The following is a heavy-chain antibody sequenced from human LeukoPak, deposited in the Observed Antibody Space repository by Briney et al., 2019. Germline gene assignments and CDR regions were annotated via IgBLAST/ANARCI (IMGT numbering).Heavy chain of an antibody. V-gene: IGHV3-48*01. Sequence: GGSLRLSCAACGFSFSDFSMNWVRQVPGEGLEDIAYINANSQKIWYADSVRGRFTISRDNAKNSLYLQMDSLRVEDTAVYYCAKGGLPAATYFDYWGQGTLVTVSS. CDR1: GFSFSDFS. D-gene: IGHD2-2*01. CDR3: AKGGLPAATYFDY. J-gene: IGHJ4*02. CDR2: INANSQKI.